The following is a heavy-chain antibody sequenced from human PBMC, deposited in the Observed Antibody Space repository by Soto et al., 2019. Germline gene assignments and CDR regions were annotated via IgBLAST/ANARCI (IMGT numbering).Heavy chain of an antibody. Sequence: PSWSLSLTSALCRDCVTIWKYSWCLIRQPPGKGLEWIGYIYYSGNTNYSPSLKSRVTMSLDRSNNQFSLNLSSVTAADTAVYYCARIPVDTSMIYWFDPWGQGILVTVSS. CDR1: RDCVTIWKYS. J-gene: IGHJ5*01. CDR3: ARIPVDTSMIYWFDP. V-gene: IGHV4-61*01. CDR2: IYYSGNT. D-gene: IGHD5-18*01.